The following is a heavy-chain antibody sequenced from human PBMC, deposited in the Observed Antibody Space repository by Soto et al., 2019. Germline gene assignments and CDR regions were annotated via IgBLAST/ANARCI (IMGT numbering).Heavy chain of an antibody. CDR2: ISGSGGST. V-gene: IGHV3-23*01. Sequence: EVQLLESGGGLVQPGGSLRLSCAASGFTFSSYAMSWVRQAPGKGLEWVSAISGSGGSTYYADSVKGRFTISRDNSKNPLYLQMNSLRAEDTAVYYCAKAILGYSYAIGSWGQGTLVTVSS. CDR1: GFTFSSYA. CDR3: AKAILGYSYAIGS. D-gene: IGHD5-18*01. J-gene: IGHJ4*02.